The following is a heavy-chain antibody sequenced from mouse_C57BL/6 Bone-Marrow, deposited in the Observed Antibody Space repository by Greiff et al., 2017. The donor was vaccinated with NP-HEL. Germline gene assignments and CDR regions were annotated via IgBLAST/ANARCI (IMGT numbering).Heavy chain of an antibody. Sequence: EVKLQQSGAELVRPGASVKLSCTASGFNIKDDYMHWVKQRPEQGLEWIGWIDPENGDTEYASKFQGKATITADTSSNTAYLQLSSLTSEDTAVYYCTTFTTVVENYFDYWGQGTTLTVSS. J-gene: IGHJ2*01. CDR1: GFNIKDDY. CDR3: TTFTTVVENYFDY. D-gene: IGHD1-1*01. V-gene: IGHV14-4*01. CDR2: IDPENGDT.